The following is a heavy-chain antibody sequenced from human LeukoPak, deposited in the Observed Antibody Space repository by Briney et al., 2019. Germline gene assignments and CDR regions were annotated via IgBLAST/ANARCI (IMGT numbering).Heavy chain of an antibody. CDR2: ISDSGSGA. CDR3: AKDHGLYRSGWNPLFDY. CDR1: GFTFSSYA. J-gene: IGHJ4*02. Sequence: PGGSLRLSCAASGFTFSSYAMSWVRQAPGKGLEWVSSISDSGSGAYYADSVKGRFTISRDNSKNMVYLQMNSLRAEDTAVYYCAKDHGLYRSGWNPLFDYWGQGTLVTVSS. V-gene: IGHV3-23*01. D-gene: IGHD6-19*01.